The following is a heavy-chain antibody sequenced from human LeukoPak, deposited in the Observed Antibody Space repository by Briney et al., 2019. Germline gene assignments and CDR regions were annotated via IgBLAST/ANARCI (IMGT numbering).Heavy chain of an antibody. CDR1: GFTFSNHG. CDR3: AKDRYGSGANYFDY. V-gene: IGHV3-30*18. J-gene: IGHJ4*02. Sequence: GGSLRLSCAASGFTFSNHGMNWVRQAPGKGLEWVAFVLFDGTNEQYTDSVKGRFSISRDNSNNTLYLQMSSLTAEDTAVYYCAKDRYGSGANYFDYWGQGTLVTVSS. D-gene: IGHD3-10*01. CDR2: VLFDGTNE.